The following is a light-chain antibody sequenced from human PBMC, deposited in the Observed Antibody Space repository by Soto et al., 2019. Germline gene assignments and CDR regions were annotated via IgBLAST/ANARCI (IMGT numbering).Light chain of an antibody. CDR1: QSVSSY. V-gene: IGKV3-20*01. CDR3: QQYGSSPPT. Sequence: IVLTQSPATLSLSPGERATLSCRASQSVSSYLAWYQQKGGQAPRLLIYDASSRAPGIPDRFSGSGSGTDFTLTISRLEPEDFAVYYCQQYGSSPPTFGQGTKVDIK. CDR2: DAS. J-gene: IGKJ1*01.